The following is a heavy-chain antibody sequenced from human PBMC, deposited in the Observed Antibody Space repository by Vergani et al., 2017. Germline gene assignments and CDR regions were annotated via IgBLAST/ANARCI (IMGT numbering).Heavy chain of an antibody. D-gene: IGHD3-3*01. J-gene: IGHJ4*02. Sequence: EVQLVESGGGVVRPGGSLRLSCAASGFTFDDYGMSWVRQAPGKGLEWVSGINWNGGSTGYADSVKGRFTISRDNAKNSLYLQMNSLRAEDTALYYCARERNAYYDFWSGYYTQYYFDYWGQGILVTVSS. CDR3: ARERNAYYDFWSGYYTQYYFDY. CDR1: GFTFDDYG. V-gene: IGHV3-20*04. CDR2: INWNGGST.